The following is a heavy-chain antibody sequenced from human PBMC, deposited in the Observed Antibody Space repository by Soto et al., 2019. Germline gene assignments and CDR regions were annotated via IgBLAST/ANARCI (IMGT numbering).Heavy chain of an antibody. CDR2: INHSGST. CDR3: ARGYSSSWYRY. Sequence: SETLSLTCAVYGGSFSGYYWSWIRQPPGKGLEWIGEINHSGSTNYNPSLKSRVTISVDTSKNQFSLKLSSVTAADTAVYYCARGYSSSWYRYWGQGTLVTVSS. D-gene: IGHD6-13*01. V-gene: IGHV4-34*01. CDR1: GGSFSGYY. J-gene: IGHJ4*02.